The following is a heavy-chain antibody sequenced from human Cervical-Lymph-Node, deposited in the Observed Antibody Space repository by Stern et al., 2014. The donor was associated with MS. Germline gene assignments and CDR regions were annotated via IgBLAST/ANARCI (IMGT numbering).Heavy chain of an antibody. CDR1: GFALRNSGVS. J-gene: IGHJ3*02. CDR3: THSLHGDYYDAFDT. D-gene: IGHD4-17*01. V-gene: IGHV2-5*02. CDR2: LYWDDEK. Sequence: QVTLKESGPTLVKATQPLTLTCTFSGFALRNSGVSVAWIRQPPGQALEWLAVLYWDDEKRYSPSLKSRLSITKDASESQVVLTMTNMDPVDTATYYCTHSLHGDYYDAFDTWGQGTMVTVSS.